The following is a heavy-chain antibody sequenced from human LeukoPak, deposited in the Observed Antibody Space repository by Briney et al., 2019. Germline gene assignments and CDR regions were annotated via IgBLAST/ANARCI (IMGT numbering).Heavy chain of an antibody. CDR2: INTNTGNP. V-gene: IGHV7-4-1*02. Sequence: ASVKVSCKASGYTFTSYAMNWVRQAPGQGLEWMGCINTNTGNPTYAQGFTGRFVFSLDTSVSTAYLQISSLKAEDTAVYYCARVPLYDYVWGSSSPLFDYWGQGTLVTVSS. D-gene: IGHD3-16*01. J-gene: IGHJ4*02. CDR3: ARVPLYDYVWGSSSPLFDY. CDR1: GYTFTSYA.